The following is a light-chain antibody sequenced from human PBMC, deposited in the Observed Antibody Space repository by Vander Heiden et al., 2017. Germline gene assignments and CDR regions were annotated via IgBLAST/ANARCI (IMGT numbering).Light chain of an antibody. CDR1: QSVSSY. V-gene: IGKV3-11*01. CDR3: QQRSNWPRTIT. CDR2: DAS. Sequence: EIVLTQSPATLSLSPGERATLSCRASQSVSSYLAWYQQKPGQAPRLLIYDASNRATGIPARFSGSGSGTDFTLTISRLEPADFAVYYCQQRSNWPRTITFGQGTRLEIK. J-gene: IGKJ5*01.